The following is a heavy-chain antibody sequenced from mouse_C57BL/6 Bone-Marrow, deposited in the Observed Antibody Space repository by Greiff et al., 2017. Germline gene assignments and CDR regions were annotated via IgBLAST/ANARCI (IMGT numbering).Heavy chain of an antibody. Sequence: EVKLQESGGDLVKPGGSLKLSCAASGFTFSSYGMSWVRQTPDKRLEWVATISRGGSYTYYPDSVKGRFTISRDNATNTLYLQMSSLKSGDTAMYYWARHPQAWFAYWGQGTLVTVSA. CDR2: ISRGGSYT. CDR1: GFTFSSYG. J-gene: IGHJ3*01. CDR3: ARHPQAWFAY. V-gene: IGHV5-6*01.